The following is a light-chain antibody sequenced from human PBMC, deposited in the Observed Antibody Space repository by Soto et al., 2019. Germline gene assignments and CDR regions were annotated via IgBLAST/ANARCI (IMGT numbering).Light chain of an antibody. J-gene: IGKJ4*01. V-gene: IGKV3-15*01. CDR1: QSVSGN. CDR2: GAS. CDR3: LQYNNLPTLT. Sequence: EIVMTQSPATVSAYPGERATLSCRASQSVSGNLAWYQQKPGQAPRLLIYGASTRATVIPARFSGSGSWTEFTLTISSLQSEDLSFSYCLQYNNLPTLTFGGGTKLEIK.